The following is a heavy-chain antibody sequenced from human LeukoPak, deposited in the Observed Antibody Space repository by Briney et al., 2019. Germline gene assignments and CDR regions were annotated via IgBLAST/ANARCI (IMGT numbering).Heavy chain of an antibody. V-gene: IGHV4-61*10. CDR2: IYYSGST. Sequence: PSQTLSLTCTVSGGSINSGSYYWSWIRQPAGKGLEWIGYIYYSGSTNYNPSLKSRVTISVDTSKNQFSLKLSSVTAADTAVYYCARWVGSGGWYLGGDVYYFDYWGQGTLVTVSS. J-gene: IGHJ4*02. D-gene: IGHD6-19*01. CDR1: GGSINSGSYY. CDR3: ARWVGSGGWYLGGDVYYFDY.